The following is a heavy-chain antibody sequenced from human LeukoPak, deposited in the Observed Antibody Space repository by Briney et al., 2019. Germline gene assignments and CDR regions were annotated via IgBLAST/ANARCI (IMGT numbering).Heavy chain of an antibody. J-gene: IGHJ6*03. D-gene: IGHD1-26*01. Sequence: PGGSLRLSCAASGFTFSSYAMSWVRQAPGKGLEWVSAISGSGGSTYYADSVKGRFTISGDNSKNTLYLQMNSLRAEDTAVYYCARNSGSLPYYYYYYMDVWGKGTTVTVSS. CDR1: GFTFSSYA. V-gene: IGHV3-23*01. CDR2: ISGSGGST. CDR3: ARNSGSLPYYYYYYMDV.